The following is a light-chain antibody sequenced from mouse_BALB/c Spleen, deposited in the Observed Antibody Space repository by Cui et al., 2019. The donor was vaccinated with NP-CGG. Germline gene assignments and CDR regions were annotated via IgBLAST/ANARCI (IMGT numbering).Light chain of an antibody. CDR1: TGAVTTSNY. Sequence: QAVVNQASALTTSPGETVTLTCRSSTGAVTTSNYANWVQEKADHLFTGLIGGTNNRVPGVSARFSGSLIGDKAALTITGAQTEDEAIYFCALWYSNHWVFGGGTKLTVL. CDR2: GTN. J-gene: IGLJ1*01. V-gene: IGLV1*01. CDR3: ALWYSNHWV.